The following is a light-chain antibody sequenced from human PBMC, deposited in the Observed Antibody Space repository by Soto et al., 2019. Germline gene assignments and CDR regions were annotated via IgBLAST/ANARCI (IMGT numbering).Light chain of an antibody. CDR2: GAS. CDR1: QSIRNS. Sequence: EIVMTQSPASLSVSPGETATLSCRASQSIRNSLAWYQQKPGQAPSLLIYGASTRATGIPARFSGSGSGTEFTLTLSSLQSEDSAIYYCQQYNNWPPRTFGQGTKLEIK. CDR3: QQYNNWPPRT. J-gene: IGKJ2*01. V-gene: IGKV3-15*01.